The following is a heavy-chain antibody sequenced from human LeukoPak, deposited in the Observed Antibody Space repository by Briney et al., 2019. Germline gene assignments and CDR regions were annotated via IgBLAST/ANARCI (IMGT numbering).Heavy chain of an antibody. Sequence: GESLKISCKGSGYSFTSFWIGWVRQMPGKGLEWMGIIYPGDSDTRYSPSFQGQVPTSADKSISTAYQQWSSLKASDTAMYYCARHKGSGSAGDDYWGQGTLVTVSS. CDR3: ARHKGSGSAGDDY. J-gene: IGHJ4*02. CDR2: IYPGDSDT. V-gene: IGHV5-51*01. CDR1: GYSFTSFW. D-gene: IGHD3-10*01.